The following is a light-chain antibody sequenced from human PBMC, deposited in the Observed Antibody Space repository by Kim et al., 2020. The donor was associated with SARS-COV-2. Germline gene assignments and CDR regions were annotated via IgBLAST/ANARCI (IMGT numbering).Light chain of an antibody. Sequence: GQTGTTNSSGGSTNMGSNSMNWYQQLPGTAPKLLIYNNNQRPSGVPDRFSGSKSGTTATLAISGLQAEDEADYYCAAWDDSLYGWVFGGGTKLAVL. J-gene: IGLJ3*02. CDR2: NNN. CDR3: AAWDDSLYGWV. V-gene: IGLV1-44*01. CDR1: STNMGSNS.